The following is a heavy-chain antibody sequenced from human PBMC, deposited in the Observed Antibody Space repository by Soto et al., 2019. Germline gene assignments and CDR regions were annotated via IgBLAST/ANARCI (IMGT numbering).Heavy chain of an antibody. CDR3: ARDSSNAGIYYYYGMDV. J-gene: IGHJ6*02. V-gene: IGHV3-7*05. CDR1: GFTFSSYW. CDR2: IKQDGSEK. Sequence: GGSLRLSCAASGFTFSSYWMSWVRQAPGKGLEWVANIKQDGSEKYYVDSVKGRFTISRDNAKNSLYLQMNSLRAEDTAVYYCARDSSNAGIYYYYGMDVWGQGTTVTVS. D-gene: IGHD1-7*01.